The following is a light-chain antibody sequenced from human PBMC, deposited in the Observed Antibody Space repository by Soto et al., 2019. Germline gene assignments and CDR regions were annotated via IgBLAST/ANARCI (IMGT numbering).Light chain of an antibody. J-gene: IGLJ1*01. V-gene: IGLV2-14*01. CDR1: SSDVGGYNY. CDR2: EVS. CDR3: SSYTSRTTLV. Sequence: QSVLTQPASVSGSPGQSITISCTGTSSDVGGYNYVSWYQQHPGRAPKLMIYEVSNRPSGVSNRFSGSKSGNTVSLTISGLQAEDEADYYCSSYTSRTTLVFGDGTKVTV.